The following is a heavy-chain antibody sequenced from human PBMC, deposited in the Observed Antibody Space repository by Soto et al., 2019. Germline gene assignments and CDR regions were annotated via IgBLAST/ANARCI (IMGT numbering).Heavy chain of an antibody. J-gene: IGHJ4*02. CDR2: ISSSGSNT. CDR3: AKDEILSCHYDILAGYSPGAVDY. D-gene: IGHD3-9*01. V-gene: IGHV3-23*01. CDR1: ELSFSSYA. Sequence: EVRLLESGGGLVQPGGSLRLSCAASELSFSSYAMTWVRQAPGKGLEWVSSISSSGSNTYYADSVKGRFTIFRDNSNNTLFLQMNSLTADDTAVYSCAKDEILSCHYDILAGYSPGAVDYCGQGTLVSVSS.